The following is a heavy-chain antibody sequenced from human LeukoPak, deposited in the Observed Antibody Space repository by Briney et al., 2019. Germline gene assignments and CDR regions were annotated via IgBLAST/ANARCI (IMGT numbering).Heavy chain of an antibody. CDR2: IYPGDSDT. V-gene: IGHV5-51*01. J-gene: IGHJ4*02. CDR3: ARLGACSGNTCYSGDY. D-gene: IGHD2-15*01. Sequence: GESLKISCKGVGYSFNSFWIGWVRQMPGKGLEWMGIIYPGDSDTRYRPSFQGQVTISADKSISTAYLQWSSLKASDTAMYYCARLGACSGNTCYSGDYWGQGTLLTVSS. CDR1: GYSFNSFW.